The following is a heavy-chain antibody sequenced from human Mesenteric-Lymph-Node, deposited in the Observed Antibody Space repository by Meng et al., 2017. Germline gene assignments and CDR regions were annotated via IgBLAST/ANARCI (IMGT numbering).Heavy chain of an antibody. D-gene: IGHD2/OR15-2a*01. CDR2: ISRDGSTM. CDR1: GFTISSYE. CDR3: AREYTTFSSGYDACAI. Sequence: GESLKISCAASGFTISSYEMNWVRQAPGKGLEWVSHISRDGSTMYNADAVKGRFTISRDNDKNTLYLQMNSLRVEDTAVYYCAREYTTFSSGYDACAIWGQGAVVTVSS. V-gene: IGHV3-48*03. J-gene: IGHJ3*02.